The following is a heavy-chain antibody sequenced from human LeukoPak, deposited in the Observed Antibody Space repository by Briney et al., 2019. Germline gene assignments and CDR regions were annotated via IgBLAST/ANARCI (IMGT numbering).Heavy chain of an antibody. V-gene: IGHV1-69*04. Sequence: ASVKVSCKASGGTFTSYAISWVRQAPGQGVEWMGRIIPSLGIANYAQKFQGRVTITADKTTSPAYMELSSLRSEDTAVYYCARGPPDSSDWGQGTLVTVSS. CDR1: GGTFTSYA. CDR3: ARGPPDSSD. D-gene: IGHD6-6*01. J-gene: IGHJ4*02. CDR2: IIPSLGIA.